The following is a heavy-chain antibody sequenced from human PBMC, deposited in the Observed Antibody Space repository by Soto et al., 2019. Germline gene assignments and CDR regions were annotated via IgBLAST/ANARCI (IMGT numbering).Heavy chain of an antibody. V-gene: IGHV3-30-3*01. CDR2: ISYDGSNK. D-gene: IGHD2-8*02. J-gene: IGHJ4*02. CDR3: ARGGGLLADY. CDR1: GFMFSSYA. Sequence: QVQLVESGGGVVQPGRSLRLSCAASGFMFSSYAMHWVRQAPGKGLEWVAVISYDGSNKYYADSVKGRFTISRDNSKNTLYLQMNSLRAEDTAVYYCARGGGLLADYWGQGTLVTVSS.